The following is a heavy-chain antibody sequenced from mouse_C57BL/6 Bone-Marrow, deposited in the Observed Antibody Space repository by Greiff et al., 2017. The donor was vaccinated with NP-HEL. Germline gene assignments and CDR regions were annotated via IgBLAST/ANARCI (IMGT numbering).Heavy chain of an antibody. CDR3: AKLYYDYDGSLAY. D-gene: IGHD2-4*01. J-gene: IGHJ3*01. V-gene: IGHV5-17*01. Sequence: EVQVVESGGGLVKPGGSLKLSCAASGFTFSDYGMHWVRQAPEKGLEWVAYISSGSSTIYYADTVKGRFTISRDNAKNTLFLQMTSLRSEDTAMYYCAKLYYDYDGSLAYWGQGTLVTVSA. CDR2: ISSGSSTI. CDR1: GFTFSDYG.